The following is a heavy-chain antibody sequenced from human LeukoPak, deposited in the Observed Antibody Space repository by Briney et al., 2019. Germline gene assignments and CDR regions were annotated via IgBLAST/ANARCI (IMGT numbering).Heavy chain of an antibody. CDR2: INPNSGGT. D-gene: IGHD3-10*01. CDR1: GYTFTGYY. Sequence: ASVKVSCKASGYTFTGYYMHWVRQAPGQGLEWMGWINPNSGGTNYAQKFQGRVTMTRDTSISTAYMELSRLRSDDTAVYYCARDRDGSGTYNWFDPWGQGTLVTVSS. CDR3: ARDRDGSGTYNWFDP. V-gene: IGHV1-2*02. J-gene: IGHJ5*02.